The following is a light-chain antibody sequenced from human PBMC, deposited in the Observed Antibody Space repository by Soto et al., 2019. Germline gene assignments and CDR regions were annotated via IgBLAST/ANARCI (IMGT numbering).Light chain of an antibody. CDR1: QSVSSSY. CDR2: GAS. J-gene: IGKJ5*01. V-gene: IGKV3-20*01. Sequence: EIVLTQSPGTLSLSAGERATLSCRASQSVSSSYLAWYQQKPGQAPRLLIYGASSRATGIPDRFSGSGSGTDFTLTISRLEPEDFAVYYCQQYGSSRSITFGQGTRLEIK. CDR3: QQYGSSRSIT.